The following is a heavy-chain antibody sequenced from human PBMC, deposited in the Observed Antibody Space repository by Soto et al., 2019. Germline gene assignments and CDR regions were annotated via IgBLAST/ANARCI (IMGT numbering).Heavy chain of an antibody. CDR2: ISAYNGNT. CDR3: ARVAIKTGTTNYYYYGMDV. J-gene: IGHJ6*02. V-gene: IGHV1-18*04. CDR1: GYTFTSYG. D-gene: IGHD1-7*01. Sequence: ASVKVSCKASGYTFTSYGISWVRQAPGQGLEWMGWISAYNGNTNYAQKLQGRVTMTTDTSTSTAYMELRSLRSDDTAVYYCARVAIKTGTTNYYYYGMDVWGQGTTVPVSS.